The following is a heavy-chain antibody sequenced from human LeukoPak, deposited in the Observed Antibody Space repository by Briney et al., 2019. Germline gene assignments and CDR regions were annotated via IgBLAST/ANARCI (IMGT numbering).Heavy chain of an antibody. CDR1: GYSFTSYW. D-gene: IGHD6-13*01. J-gene: IGHJ4*02. CDR2: IYPGDSDT. CDR3: ARPSSSWYFDY. Sequence: GESLKISRKGSGYSFTSYWIGWVRQMPGKGLEWMGSIYPGDSDTRNSPSFQGQVTISADKSISTAYLQWSSLKASDTAMYYCARPSSSWYFDYWGQGTLVTVSS. V-gene: IGHV5-51*01.